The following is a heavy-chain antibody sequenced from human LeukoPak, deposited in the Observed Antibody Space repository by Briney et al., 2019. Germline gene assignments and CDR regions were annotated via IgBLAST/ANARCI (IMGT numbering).Heavy chain of an antibody. D-gene: IGHD2-2*01. J-gene: IGHJ4*02. V-gene: IGHV3-48*01. CDR2: ISSSSSTI. CDR1: GFTFSSYS. Sequence: GGSLRLSCAASGFTFSSYSMNWVRQAPGKGLEWVSYISSSSSTIYYADSVKGRFTISRDNAKNSLYLQMNSLRAEDTAVYYCAREAHPYRSSTSCYLYWGQGTLVTVSS. CDR3: AREAHPYRSSTSCYLY.